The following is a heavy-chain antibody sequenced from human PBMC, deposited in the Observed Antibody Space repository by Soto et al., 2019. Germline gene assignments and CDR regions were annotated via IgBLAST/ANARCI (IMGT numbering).Heavy chain of an antibody. CDR1: TSYW. D-gene: IGHD3-22*01. CDR2: IYPGDSDT. V-gene: IGHV5-51*01. CDR3: ARQSYDSSRDY. J-gene: IGHJ4*02. Sequence: TSYWIGGVRQMPGKGLEWMGIIYPGDSDTRYSPSFQGQVTISADKSISTAYLQWSSLKASDTAMYYCARQSYDSSRDYWGQGTLVTVSS.